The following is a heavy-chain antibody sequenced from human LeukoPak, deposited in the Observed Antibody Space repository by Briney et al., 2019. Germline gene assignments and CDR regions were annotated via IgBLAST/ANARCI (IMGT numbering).Heavy chain of an antibody. Sequence: GGSLRLSCAASGFTFSSYAMSWVRQAPGKGLEWVSAISGSGGSTYYADSVKGRFTISRDNSKNTLYLQMNSLRAEDTAVYYCAKNSYYDFWSGYFHNFDYWGQGTLVTVSS. CDR2: ISGSGGST. V-gene: IGHV3-23*01. D-gene: IGHD3-3*01. J-gene: IGHJ4*02. CDR3: AKNSYYDFWSGYFHNFDY. CDR1: GFTFSSYA.